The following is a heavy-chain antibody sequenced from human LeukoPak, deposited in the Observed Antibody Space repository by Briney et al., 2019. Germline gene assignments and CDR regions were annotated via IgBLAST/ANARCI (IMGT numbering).Heavy chain of an antibody. CDR2: IKQDGSEK. D-gene: IGHD3-22*01. CDR3: ARKNYYDSSGYSTTFDY. J-gene: IGHJ4*02. V-gene: IGHV3-7*01. Sequence: GGSLRLSCAASGFTFSSYWMSWVRQAPGKGLEWVANIKQDGSEKYYVDSVKGRFTISRDNAKNSLYLQMNSLRAEDTAVYYCARKNYYDSSGYSTTFDYWGQGTLVTVSS. CDR1: GFTFSSYW.